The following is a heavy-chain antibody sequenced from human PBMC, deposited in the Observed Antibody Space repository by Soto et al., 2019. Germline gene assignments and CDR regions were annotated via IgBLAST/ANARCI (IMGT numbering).Heavy chain of an antibody. CDR3: ASSYSYESSHFHY. D-gene: IGHD3-22*01. J-gene: IGHJ4*02. V-gene: IGHV4-4*07. Sequence: QVRLQESGPGLVKPSETLSLSCTVSGVSISNYYWSWIRQPAGKGLEWIGRIFTSGTTNYNSSLNSRITMSVDTSKNQFSLRLSSVTAADTAVYYCASSYSYESSHFHYWGQGTLVTVSS. CDR1: GVSISNYY. CDR2: IFTSGTT.